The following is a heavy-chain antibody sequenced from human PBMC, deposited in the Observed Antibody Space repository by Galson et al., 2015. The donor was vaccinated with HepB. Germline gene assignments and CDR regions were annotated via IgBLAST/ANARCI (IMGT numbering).Heavy chain of an antibody. J-gene: IGHJ3*02. Sequence: SLRLSCAASGFTFSTYNMNWVRQAPGKGLEWVSSISGSSTYIYYADSVKGRFTISRDNAQNSLYLHMNSLRAEDTAVYYCAREQLLQNDAFDIWGQGTLVTVSS. V-gene: IGHV3-21*01. CDR1: GFTFSTYN. D-gene: IGHD3-22*01. CDR3: AREQLLQNDAFDI. CDR2: ISGSSTYI.